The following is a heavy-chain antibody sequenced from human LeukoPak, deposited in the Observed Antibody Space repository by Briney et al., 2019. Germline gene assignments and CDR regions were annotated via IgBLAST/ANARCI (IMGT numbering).Heavy chain of an antibody. Sequence: SETLSLTCSVSGGSISSYYWSWIRQPAGKGLKGIGRLYTSGSTNYNPSLKSRVTMSVDTSKNQFSLKLSSVTAADTAVYYCARDGGVGAQYYFDYWGQGTLVTVSS. CDR3: ARDGGVGAQYYFDY. V-gene: IGHV4-4*07. CDR1: GGSISSYY. CDR2: LYTSGST. D-gene: IGHD1-26*01. J-gene: IGHJ4*02.